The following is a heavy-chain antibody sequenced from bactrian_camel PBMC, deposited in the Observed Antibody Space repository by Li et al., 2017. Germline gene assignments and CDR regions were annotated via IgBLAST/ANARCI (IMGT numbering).Heavy chain of an antibody. V-gene: IGHV3S53*01. CDR2: IDGDGTT. J-gene: IGHJ4*01. D-gene: IGHD1*01. Sequence: HVQLVESGGGSVESGGSTTLSCAASGDTENLHCMGWLRQAPGKVREGVASIDGDGTTHYVSDVKGRFTISRDNTKNTVFLQMNSLKSEDTALYYCATDLSTKGWAKYYYWAQGTQVTVS. CDR3: ATDLSTKGWAKYYY. CDR1: GDTENLHC.